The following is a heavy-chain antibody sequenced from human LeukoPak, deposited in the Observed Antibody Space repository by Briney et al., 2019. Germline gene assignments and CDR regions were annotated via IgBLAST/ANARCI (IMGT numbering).Heavy chain of an antibody. D-gene: IGHD5-24*01. CDR3: ARAGEMATIGSFDY. CDR1: GFTFSSYS. V-gene: IGHV3-21*01. Sequence: GGSLRLSCAASGFTFSSYSMNWVRQAPGKGLEWVSSISSSSSYIYYADSVKGRFTISRDNAKNSLYLQMNSLRAEDTAVYYCARAGEMATIGSFDYWGQGTLVTVSS. CDR2: ISSSSSYI. J-gene: IGHJ4*02.